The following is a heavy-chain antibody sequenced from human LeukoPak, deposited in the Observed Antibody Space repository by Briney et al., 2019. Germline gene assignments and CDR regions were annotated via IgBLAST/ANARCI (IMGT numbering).Heavy chain of an antibody. CDR1: GFTFSNYA. CDR2: ISVSVGST. Sequence: GGSLRLSCAASGFTFSNYAMSWVRQAPGKGLEWVSGISVSVGSTYYADSVKGRVTISRDNSKNTLYLQMNSLRAEDTAVYYCARGGGNFDYWGQGTLVTVSS. V-gene: IGHV3-23*01. CDR3: ARGGGNFDY. D-gene: IGHD2-15*01. J-gene: IGHJ4*02.